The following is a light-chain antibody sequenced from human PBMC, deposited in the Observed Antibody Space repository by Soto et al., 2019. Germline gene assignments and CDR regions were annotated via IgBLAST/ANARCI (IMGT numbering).Light chain of an antibody. CDR1: QSVSSSY. Sequence: EIVLTQSPATLSLSPGEGATLSCRASQSVSSSYLAWYQQKPGQAPRLLIYDASTRSIGIPDRFSGGVSGTDFTLTISRLEPEDFAVYYCQHYGSSPPITFGQGTRLEI. V-gene: IGKV3-20*01. J-gene: IGKJ5*01. CDR3: QHYGSSPPIT. CDR2: DAS.